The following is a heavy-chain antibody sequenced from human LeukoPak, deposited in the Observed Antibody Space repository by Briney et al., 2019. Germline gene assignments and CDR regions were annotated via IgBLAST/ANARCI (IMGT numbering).Heavy chain of an antibody. CDR1: GFSFTSCT. J-gene: IGHJ4*02. Sequence: GGSLRLSCATSGFSFTSCTMNWLRQAPGKGLDWVSSISSSSTYIYYAHAVKGRVTISRDNTKNSVYLQMNSLTAEDTALYYCATRWGDFYDDTGPGFDSWGQGALVTVSS. CDR2: ISSSSTYI. CDR3: ATRWGDFYDDTGPGFDS. D-gene: IGHD3-16*01. V-gene: IGHV3-21*01.